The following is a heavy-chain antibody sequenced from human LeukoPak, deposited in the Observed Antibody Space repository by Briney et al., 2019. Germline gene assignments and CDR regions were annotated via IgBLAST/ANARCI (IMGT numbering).Heavy chain of an antibody. V-gene: IGHV3-30*02. CDR2: IRYDGSNK. CDR3: SKESRAYCGGDCYSEYIQH. J-gene: IGHJ1*01. Sequence: GGSLRLSCAASGFTFSSYGMHWVRQAPGKGLKWVAFIRYDGSNKYYADSVKGRFTISRDNSKNTLYLQMNSLRAEDTPVYYCSKESRAYCGGDCYSEYIQHWGQGTLVTVSS. D-gene: IGHD2-21*01. CDR1: GFTFSSYG.